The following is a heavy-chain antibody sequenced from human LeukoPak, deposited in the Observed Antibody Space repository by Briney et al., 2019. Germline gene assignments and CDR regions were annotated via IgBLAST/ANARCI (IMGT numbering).Heavy chain of an antibody. Sequence: GGSLRLSCAASGFTVSSNYMSWVRQAPGKGLEWVSVIYSGGSTYYADSVKGRFTISRHNSKNTLYLQMNSLRAEDTAVYYCARGPIGGVIGMGVWGQGTTVTVSS. D-gene: IGHD3-16*01. CDR3: ARGPIGGVIGMGV. J-gene: IGHJ6*02. CDR1: GFTVSSNY. V-gene: IGHV3-53*04. CDR2: IYSGGST.